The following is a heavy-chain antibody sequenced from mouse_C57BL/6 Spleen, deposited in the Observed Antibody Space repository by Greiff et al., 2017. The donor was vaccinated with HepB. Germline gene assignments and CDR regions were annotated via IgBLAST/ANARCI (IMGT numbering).Heavy chain of an antibody. CDR2: IWSGGST. J-gene: IGHJ2*01. D-gene: IGHD6-1*01. CDR1: GFSLTSYG. CDR3: ASRKGSQDDLDY. Sequence: QVQLQESGPGLVQPSQSLSITCTVSGFSLTSYGVHWVRQSPGKGLEWLGVIWSGGSTDYYAAFISRLSISKDNSKSQVFVKMNSLQADDTAIYYCASRKGSQDDLDYWRKGTTLTVAS. V-gene: IGHV2-2*01.